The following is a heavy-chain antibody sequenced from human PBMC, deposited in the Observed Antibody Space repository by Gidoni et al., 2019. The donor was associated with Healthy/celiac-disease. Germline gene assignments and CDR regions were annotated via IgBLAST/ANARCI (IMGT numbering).Heavy chain of an antibody. Sequence: QVQLQQRGAGLLKPSETLSLTCAVYGGSFSGYYWSWMRHPPGKGLEWIGAINHSGSTNYTPSLKSRVTISVDTSNNHFSLKLSSVTAADTAVYYCARSAAAEYYFDYWGQGTLVTVSS. D-gene: IGHD6-13*01. J-gene: IGHJ4*02. V-gene: IGHV4-34*01. CDR3: ARSAAAEYYFDY. CDR1: GGSFSGYY. CDR2: INHSGST.